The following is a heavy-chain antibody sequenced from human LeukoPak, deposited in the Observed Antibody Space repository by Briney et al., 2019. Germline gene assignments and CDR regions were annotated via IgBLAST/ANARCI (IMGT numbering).Heavy chain of an antibody. CDR3: ARAKGWFDP. Sequence: SETLSLTCTVSGGSISSYYWSWIRQPPGKGLEWNGYIYYSGSTNYNPSLKSRVTISVDTSKNQFSLKLSSVTAADTAVYYCARAKGWFDPWGQGTLVTVSS. CDR1: GGSISSYY. J-gene: IGHJ5*02. CDR2: IYYSGST. V-gene: IGHV4-59*01.